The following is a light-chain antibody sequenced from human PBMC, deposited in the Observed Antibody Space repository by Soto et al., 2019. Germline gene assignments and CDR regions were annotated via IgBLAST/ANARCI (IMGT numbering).Light chain of an antibody. CDR2: AAA. CDR3: QLPVWA. V-gene: IGKV1-9*01. J-gene: IGKJ1*01. Sequence: IQLTQSPSSLSASVGDRVTITCRASQAISFYVAWYQQRPGRAPQLLIYAAAALQTGVPSRFSGGGSRTDFAPVIDDVQPEQSGTYSCQLPVWAFGQGTPVEI. CDR1: QAISFY.